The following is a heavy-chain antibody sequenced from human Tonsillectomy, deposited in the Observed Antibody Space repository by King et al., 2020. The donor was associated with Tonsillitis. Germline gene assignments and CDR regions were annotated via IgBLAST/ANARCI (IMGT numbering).Heavy chain of an antibody. CDR3: VREGGVATPVTDY. Sequence: QLPASGPFLLQPSYTLSLTFDVSGYSISIVYYWACILQPPGKRLEWIGNVFHSGSTYYNPSLKSRVTVSVDTSKNQFSLNLSSVTAADTAVYYCVREGGVATPVTDYWGQGTMVTVSS. CDR2: VFHSGST. D-gene: IGHD2-8*02. V-gene: IGHV4-38-2*02. CDR1: GYSISIVYY. J-gene: IGHJ4*02.